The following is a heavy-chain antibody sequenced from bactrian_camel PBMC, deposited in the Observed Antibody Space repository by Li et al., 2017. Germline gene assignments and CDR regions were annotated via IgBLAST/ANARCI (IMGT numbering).Heavy chain of an antibody. CDR2: FKGDGST. CDR1: YTYSWYC. J-gene: IGHJ4*01. V-gene: IGHV3S57*01. D-gene: IGHD7*01. Sequence: HVQLVESGGGSVQAGGSLRLSCAAHYTYSWYCLGWFRQVPGKERELVASFKGDGSTSYVDSVRGRFTISRDNAKNTLYLDMNDLKPEDTAMYYCATDCLDELSYAEILGQGTQVTV.